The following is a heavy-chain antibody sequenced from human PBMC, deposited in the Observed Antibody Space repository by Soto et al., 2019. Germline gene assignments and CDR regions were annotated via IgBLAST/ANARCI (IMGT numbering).Heavy chain of an antibody. CDR3: ARGLITGSHYSGGWYYFDS. CDR1: GESFSGYI. Sequence: SETLSLTCAVYGESFSGYIWTWIRQTPGKGLQWIGQINHSGSASYNPSLKSRVTISVHTSNSQFSLELSSVTASDTVVYYCARGLITGSHYSGGWYYFDSWGQGTQVTVS. CDR2: INHSGSA. V-gene: IGHV4-34*01. D-gene: IGHD6-19*01. J-gene: IGHJ4*02.